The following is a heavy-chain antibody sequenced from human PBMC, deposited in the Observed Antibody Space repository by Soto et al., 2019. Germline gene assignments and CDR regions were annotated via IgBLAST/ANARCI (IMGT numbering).Heavy chain of an antibody. V-gene: IGHV4-59*01. Sequence: LSLTCTVSGGSISSYYWSWIRQPPGKGLEWIGYIYYSGSTNYNPSLKSRVTISVDTSKNQFSLKLSSVTAADTAVYYCARGFAYGSGSYYLFNHWGQGTLVTVPQ. D-gene: IGHD3-10*01. J-gene: IGHJ4*02. CDR3: ARGFAYGSGSYYLFNH. CDR1: GGSISSYY. CDR2: IYYSGST.